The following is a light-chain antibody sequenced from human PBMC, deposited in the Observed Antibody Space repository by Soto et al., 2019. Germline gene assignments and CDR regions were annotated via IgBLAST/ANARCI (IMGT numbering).Light chain of an antibody. CDR1: QSVLYSSNNKNY. Sequence: DIVMTQSPDSLAVSLGERDTINCKSSQSVLYSSNNKNYLAWYQQKPRQPPKLVIYWASTRESGVPDRFSGGGTGTDFSLTISSLQAENVAVYNSQKYYITPQTFGQGTKLEIK. CDR2: WAS. J-gene: IGKJ2*01. V-gene: IGKV4-1*01. CDR3: QKYYITPQT.